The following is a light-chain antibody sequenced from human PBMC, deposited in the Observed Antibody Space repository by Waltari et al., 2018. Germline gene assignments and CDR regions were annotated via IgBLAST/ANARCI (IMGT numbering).Light chain of an antibody. J-gene: IGKJ1*01. CDR3: QQHDNLPRT. CDR2: DAL. V-gene: IGKV1-33*01. CDR1: QDIRNS. Sequence: DIQMTQSPSSLSASVGDRVTITCQASQDIRNSINWYQQKPGKAPKLLIYDALDLETRVPSRFSGSGSGSDFTFTINSLQPEDAATYFCQQHDNLPRTFGHGTKVEIK.